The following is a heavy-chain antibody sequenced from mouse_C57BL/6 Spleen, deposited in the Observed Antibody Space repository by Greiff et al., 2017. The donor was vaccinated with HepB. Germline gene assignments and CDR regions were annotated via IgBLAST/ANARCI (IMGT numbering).Heavy chain of an antibody. CDR2: IYPGDGDT. D-gene: IGHD4-1*01. CDR3: ARSGVSYAMDY. CDR1: GYAFSSYW. Sequence: VKLQESGAELVKPGASVKISCKASGYAFSSYWMNWVKQRPGKGLEWIGQIYPGDGDTNYNGKFKGKATLTADKSSSTAYMQLSSLTSEDSAVYFCARSGVSYAMDYWGQGTSVTVSS. J-gene: IGHJ4*01. V-gene: IGHV1-80*01.